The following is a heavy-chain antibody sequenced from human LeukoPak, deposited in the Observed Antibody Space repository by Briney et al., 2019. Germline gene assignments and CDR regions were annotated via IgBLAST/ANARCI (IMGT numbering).Heavy chain of an antibody. CDR1: GFTFSSYW. CDR2: IKQDGSEK. CDR3: VRDNSGWYRPALGRETAYYCYYYMDV. V-gene: IGHV3-7*01. Sequence: GGSLRLSCAASGFTFSSYWMSWVRQAPGKGLEWVANIKQDGSEKYYVDSVKGRFTISRDNAKNSLYLQMNSLRTEDTAVYYCVRDNSGWYRPALGRETAYYCYYYMDVWGKGTTVTVSS. J-gene: IGHJ6*03. D-gene: IGHD6-19*01.